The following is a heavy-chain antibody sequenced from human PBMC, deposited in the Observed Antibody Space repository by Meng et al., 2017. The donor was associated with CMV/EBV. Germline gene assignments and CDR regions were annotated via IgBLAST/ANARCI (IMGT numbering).Heavy chain of an antibody. CDR3: ASWGYDFWSGYPTSEY. CDR2: INWNGGST. D-gene: IGHD3-3*01. J-gene: IGHJ4*02. Sequence: GESLKISCAASGFTFDDYGMSWVRQAPGKGLEWVSGINWNGGSTGYADSVKGRFTISRDNAKNSLYLQMNSLRAEDTAVYYCASWGYDFWSGYPTSEYWGQGTLVTVSS. CDR1: GFTFDDYG. V-gene: IGHV3-20*04.